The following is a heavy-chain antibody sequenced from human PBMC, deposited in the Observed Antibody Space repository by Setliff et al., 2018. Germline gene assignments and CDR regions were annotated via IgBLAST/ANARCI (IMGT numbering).Heavy chain of an antibody. J-gene: IGHJ4*02. D-gene: IGHD6-19*01. V-gene: IGHV3-48*04. CDR3: ATSDWYAAFDH. Sequence: GGSLRLSCAASGFTFTSYAMNWVRRAPGKGLEWGAYISYGGTSKYYVDSAKGRFTIARDNARNSVYLQMNSLRAEDAAVYYCATSDWYAAFDHWGQGTLVTVSS. CDR2: ISYGGTSK. CDR1: GFTFTSYA.